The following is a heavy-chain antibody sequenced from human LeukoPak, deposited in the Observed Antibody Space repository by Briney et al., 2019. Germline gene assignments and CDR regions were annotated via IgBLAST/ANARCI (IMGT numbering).Heavy chain of an antibody. D-gene: IGHD1-26*01. CDR2: IKSKTDGGTT. Sequence: PGGSLRLSCAASGSTFSNAWMSWVRQAPGKGLEWVGRIKSKTDGGTTDYAAPVKGRFTISRDDSKNTLYLQMNSLKTEDTAVYYCTTGGLVGATLDDAFDIWGQGTMVTVSS. CDR1: GSTFSNAW. V-gene: IGHV3-15*01. J-gene: IGHJ3*02. CDR3: TTGGLVGATLDDAFDI.